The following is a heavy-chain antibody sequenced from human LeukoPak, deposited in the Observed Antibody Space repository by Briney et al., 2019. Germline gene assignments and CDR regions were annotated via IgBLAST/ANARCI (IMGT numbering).Heavy chain of an antibody. CDR1: GGSFSGYY. J-gene: IGHJ3*02. V-gene: IGHV3-21*01. Sequence: ETLSLTCAVYGGSFSGYYWSWVRQAPGKGLEWVSSISSSSSYIYYADSVKGRFTISRDNAKNSLYLQMNSLRAEDTAVYYCAREEGTFGGAFDIWGQGTMVTVSS. CDR2: ISSSSSYI. D-gene: IGHD1-1*01. CDR3: AREEGTFGGAFDI.